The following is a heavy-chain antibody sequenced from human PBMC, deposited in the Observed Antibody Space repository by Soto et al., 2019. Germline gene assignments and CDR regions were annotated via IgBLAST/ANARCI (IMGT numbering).Heavy chain of an antibody. J-gene: IGHJ4*02. V-gene: IGHV3-23*01. Sequence: HPGGSLRLSCAASGFTFSSYAMSWVRQAPGKGLEWVSAISGSGGSTYYADSVKGRFTISRGNSKNTLYLQMNSLRAEDTAVYYCAKVNYDSSGYYGPNDYWGQGTLVTVSS. D-gene: IGHD3-22*01. CDR1: GFTFSSYA. CDR3: AKVNYDSSGYYGPNDY. CDR2: ISGSGGST.